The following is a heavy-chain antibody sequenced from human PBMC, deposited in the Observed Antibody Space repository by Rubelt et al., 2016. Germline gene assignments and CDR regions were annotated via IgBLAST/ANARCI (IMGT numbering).Heavy chain of an antibody. D-gene: IGHD2-2*01. CDR2: ISGSGTPM. CDR3: ARGGGVVVVPAATYFDY. J-gene: IGHJ4*02. Sequence: GLEWVLCISGSGTPMYYADSVKGRFTISRDNAKNSLYLQMNSLRVEDTAVYYCARGGGVVVVPAATYFDYWGQGTLVTVSS. V-gene: IGHV3-11*01.